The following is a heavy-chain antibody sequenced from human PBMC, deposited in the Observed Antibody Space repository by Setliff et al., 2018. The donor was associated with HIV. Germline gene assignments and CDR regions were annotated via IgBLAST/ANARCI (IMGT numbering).Heavy chain of an antibody. Sequence: NPSETLSLTCTVSGGSISSSSYYWGWIRQPPGKGLEWIGSIYYSGSTYYNPSLKSRVTISVDTSKNQFSLKLSSVTAADTAVYYCARRQQLVRLFWFDPWGQGTLVTVS. J-gene: IGHJ5*02. CDR3: ARRQQLVRLFWFDP. CDR1: GGSISSSSYY. V-gene: IGHV4-39*01. D-gene: IGHD6-13*01. CDR2: IYYSGST.